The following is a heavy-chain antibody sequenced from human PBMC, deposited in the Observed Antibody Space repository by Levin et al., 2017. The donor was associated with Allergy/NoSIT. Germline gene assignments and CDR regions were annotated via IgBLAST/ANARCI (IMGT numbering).Heavy chain of an antibody. V-gene: IGHV3-11*05. D-gene: IGHD6-13*01. J-gene: IGHJ5*02. CDR2: ISSSSSYT. CDR3: AREHVEADTTEIAAAGSGHVNWFDP. CDR1: GFTFSDYY. Sequence: PGGSLRLSCAASGFTFSDYYMSWIRQAPGKGLEWVSYISSSSSYTNYADSVKGRFTISRDNAKNSLYLQMNSLRAEDTAVYYCAREHVEADTTEIAAAGSGHVNWFDPWGQGTLVTVSS.